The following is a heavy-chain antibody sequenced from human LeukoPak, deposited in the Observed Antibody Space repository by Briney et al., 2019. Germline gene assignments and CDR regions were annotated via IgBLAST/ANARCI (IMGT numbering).Heavy chain of an antibody. CDR1: GFTFSSYA. V-gene: IGHV3-30-3*01. CDR3: ARDRHYFDY. Sequence: GGSLRLSCAASGFTFSSYAMHWVRQAPGKGLEWVAVISYDGSNKYYADSVKGRFTISRDNSNDTLYLQMNCLRAEDTAVYYCARDRHYFDYWGQGTLVTVSS. CDR2: ISYDGSNK. J-gene: IGHJ4*02.